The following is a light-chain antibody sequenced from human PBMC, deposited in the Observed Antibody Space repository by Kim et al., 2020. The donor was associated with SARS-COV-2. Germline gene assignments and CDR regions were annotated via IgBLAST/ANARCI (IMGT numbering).Light chain of an antibody. V-gene: IGLV2-14*03. CDR3: SSYTTSSSWV. Sequence: PGQSITISCTGTSSDIGGYIYVSWFQQHPGKAPKLIIYDVSKRPSGVSNRFSGSKSGNTASLTISGLQADDEGNYYCSSYTTSSSWVFGGGTKLTV. CDR2: DVS. CDR1: SSDIGGYIY. J-gene: IGLJ3*02.